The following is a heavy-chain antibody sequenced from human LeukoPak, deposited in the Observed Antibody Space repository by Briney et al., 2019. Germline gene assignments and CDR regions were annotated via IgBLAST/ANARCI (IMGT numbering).Heavy chain of an antibody. V-gene: IGHV4-31*03. CDR1: GGSISSGGYY. CDR3: ARGVEESPNPSHWFDP. Sequence: PSETLSLTCTVSGGSISSGGYYWSWIRQHPGKGLEWIGYIYYSGSTYYNPSLKSRVTISIDTPKNQFSLRLSSVTAADTAVYYCARGVEESPNPSHWFDPWGQGTLVTVSS. J-gene: IGHJ5*02. CDR2: IYYSGST.